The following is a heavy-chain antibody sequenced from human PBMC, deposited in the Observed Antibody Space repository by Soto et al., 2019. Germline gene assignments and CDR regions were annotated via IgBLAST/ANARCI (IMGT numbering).Heavy chain of an antibody. Sequence: PGGSLRLSCAASGFTFSSYWMSWVRQAPGKGLEWVANIKQDGSEKYYVDSVKGRFTISRDNSKNSLWLQMNSLSAEVAAVYYCARYQAVAGTNFDSWGQGTLVTVSS. D-gene: IGHD6-19*01. CDR1: GFTFSSYW. CDR3: ARYQAVAGTNFDS. CDR2: IKQDGSEK. V-gene: IGHV3-7*03. J-gene: IGHJ4*02.